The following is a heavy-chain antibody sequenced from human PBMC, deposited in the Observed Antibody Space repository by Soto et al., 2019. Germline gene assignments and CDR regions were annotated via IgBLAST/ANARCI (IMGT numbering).Heavy chain of an antibody. CDR1: GFNFKNYV. V-gene: IGHV3-23*01. Sequence: PGGSLRLSCAASGFNFKNYVMTWVRQAPGQGLDWVSSITASGDIDAYAGSVRGRFTISRDNSRDILSLQLNNLRVEDTAVYYCAKGSSIERYTWCQGTLVTVSS. J-gene: IGHJ5*02. D-gene: IGHD6-6*01. CDR3: AKGSSIERYT. CDR2: ITASGDID.